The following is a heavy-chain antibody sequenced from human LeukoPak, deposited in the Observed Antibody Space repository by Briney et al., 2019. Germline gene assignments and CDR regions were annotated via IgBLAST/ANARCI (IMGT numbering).Heavy chain of an antibody. Sequence: ASVKVSCKASGYTFTSYGISWVRQAPGQGLEWMGWISAYNGNTNYAQKLQGRVTMTTDTSTSTAYMELRSLRSDDTAVYYCARNPDIVLMVYATHPSGVYWFDPWGQRTLVTVSS. V-gene: IGHV1-18*01. D-gene: IGHD2-8*01. CDR1: GYTFTSYG. J-gene: IGHJ5*02. CDR2: ISAYNGNT. CDR3: ARNPDIVLMVYATHPSGVYWFDP.